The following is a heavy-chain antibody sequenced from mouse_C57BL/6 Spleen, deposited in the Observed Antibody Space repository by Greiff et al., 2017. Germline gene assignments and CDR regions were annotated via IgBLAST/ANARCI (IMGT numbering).Heavy chain of an antibody. CDR1: GFNIKDYY. Sequence: VQLQQSGAELVRPGASVKLSCTASGFNIKDYYMHWVKQRPEQGLEWIGRIDPEDGDTEYAPKFQGKATMTADTSSNTAYLQLSSLTSEDTAVYYCTTTRDGSTLYYFDYWGQGTTLTVSS. V-gene: IGHV14-1*01. CDR3: TTTRDGSTLYYFDY. CDR2: IDPEDGDT. D-gene: IGHD1-1*01. J-gene: IGHJ2*01.